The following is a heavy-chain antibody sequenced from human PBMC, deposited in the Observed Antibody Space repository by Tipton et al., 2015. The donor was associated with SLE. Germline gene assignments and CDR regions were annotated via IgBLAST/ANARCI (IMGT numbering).Heavy chain of an antibody. CDR1: GGSISSSSFY. V-gene: IGHV4-39*07. CDR2: FYYSGST. J-gene: IGHJ2*01. Sequence: TLSLTCTVSGGSISSSSFYWGWIRQPPGKGLEWIGSFYYSGSTYYNPSLKSRVTISVDTSKNQFSLKLSSVTDVDTAVYYCARTAGRSVKLWYFDLWGRGTLVTVSS. D-gene: IGHD5-18*01. CDR3: ARTAGRSVKLWYFDL.